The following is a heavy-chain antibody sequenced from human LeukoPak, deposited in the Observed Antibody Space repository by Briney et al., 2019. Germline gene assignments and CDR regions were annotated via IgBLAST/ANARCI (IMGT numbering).Heavy chain of an antibody. CDR2: IYYSGST. V-gene: IGHV4-59*01. CDR3: ARGSRELYYFDY. CDR1: GGSISSYY. Sequence: SETLSLTCTVSGGSISSYYWSWIRQPPGKGLEWIGYIYYSGSTKYNPSLKSRVTISVDASKTQFSLKLSSVTAAATAVYYCARGSRELYYFDYWGQGTLVTVSS. J-gene: IGHJ4*02. D-gene: IGHD1-7*01.